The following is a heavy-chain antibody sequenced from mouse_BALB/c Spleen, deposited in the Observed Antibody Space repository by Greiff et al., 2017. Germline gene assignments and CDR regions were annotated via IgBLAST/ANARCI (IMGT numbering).Heavy chain of an antibody. CDR3: ARQWGLRQFAY. V-gene: IGHV5-6*01. CDR1: GFTFSSYG. CDR2: ISSGGSYT. Sequence: EVQLVESGGDLVKPGGSLKLSCAASGFTFSSYGMSWVRQTPDKRLEWVATISSGGSYTYYPDSVKGRFTISRDNAKNTLYLQMSSLKSEDTAMYYCARQWGLRQFAYWGQGTLVTVSA. J-gene: IGHJ3*01. D-gene: IGHD2-4*01.